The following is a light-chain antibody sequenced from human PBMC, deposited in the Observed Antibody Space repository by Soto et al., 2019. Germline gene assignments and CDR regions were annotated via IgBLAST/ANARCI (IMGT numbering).Light chain of an antibody. V-gene: IGKV3-15*01. Sequence: VMTQAPATLSVSPGEGATLSCRASQTVNNNVAWYQLKDGQVPRLLIYGASTRATDIPSRFSGSGSGTDFTLTISSLQPEDFATYYCQQSYSTPPTFGQGTKVDIK. CDR1: QTVNNN. J-gene: IGKJ1*01. CDR2: GAS. CDR3: QQSYSTPPT.